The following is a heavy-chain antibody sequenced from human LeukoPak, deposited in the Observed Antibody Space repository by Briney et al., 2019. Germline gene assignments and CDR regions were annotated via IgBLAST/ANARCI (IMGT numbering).Heavy chain of an antibody. V-gene: IGHV1-69*05. J-gene: IGHJ3*02. CDR2: IIPIFGTA. D-gene: IGHD3-22*01. Sequence: GASVKVSCKASGGTFSSYAISWVRQAPGQGLEWMGGIIPIFGTANYAQKFQGRVTITTDESTSTAYMELSSLRSEDTAVYYCARAGPVEYYYDSNGPYAFDIWGQGTMVTVSS. CDR3: ARAGPVEYYYDSNGPYAFDI. CDR1: GGTFSSYA.